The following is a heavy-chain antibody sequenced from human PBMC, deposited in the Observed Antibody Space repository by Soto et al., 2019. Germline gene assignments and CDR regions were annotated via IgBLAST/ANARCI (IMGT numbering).Heavy chain of an antibody. CDR2: IAPSDSYT. CDR3: AREYYYDSSGYYGTAYYYGMDV. D-gene: IGHD3-22*01. Sequence: GESLKISCNGSGYSFTSYWISWVRQMPGKGLGRMGRIAPSDSYTNYSPSFQGHVTISADKSISTAYQQWSSLKASDTAMYYCAREYYYDSSGYYGTAYYYGMDVWGQGTTVTVSS. V-gene: IGHV5-10-1*01. CDR1: GYSFTSYW. J-gene: IGHJ6*02.